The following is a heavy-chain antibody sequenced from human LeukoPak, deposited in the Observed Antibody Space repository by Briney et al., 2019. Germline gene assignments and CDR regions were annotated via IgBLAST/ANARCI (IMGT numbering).Heavy chain of an antibody. CDR2: ISAYNGHT. V-gene: IGHV1-18*04. CDR1: GYSFTAFY. CDR3: ARVFYDILTDFYPDFDY. D-gene: IGHD3-9*01. Sequence: ASVKVSCKASGYSFTAFYIHWVRQAPGQGLEWMGWISAYNGHTTYAQQLQDRVIMTTDTSTRTAYMELRSLRSDDTAMYYCARVFYDILTDFYPDFDYWGQGTRVTVSS. J-gene: IGHJ4*02.